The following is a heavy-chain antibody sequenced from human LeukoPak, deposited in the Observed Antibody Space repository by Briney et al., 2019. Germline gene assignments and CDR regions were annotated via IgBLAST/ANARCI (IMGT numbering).Heavy chain of an antibody. Sequence: PSQTLSLTCTVSGGSISSGGYYWSWIRQHPGKGLEWIGYIYYSGSTYYNPSLKSRVTISVDTSKNQFSLKLSSVTAADTAVYYSASQPTYYYDSSGYYYKAGMDYWGQGTLVTVSS. V-gene: IGHV4-31*03. CDR2: IYYSGST. J-gene: IGHJ4*02. CDR1: GGSISSGGYY. D-gene: IGHD3-22*01. CDR3: ASQPTYYYDSSGYYYKAGMDY.